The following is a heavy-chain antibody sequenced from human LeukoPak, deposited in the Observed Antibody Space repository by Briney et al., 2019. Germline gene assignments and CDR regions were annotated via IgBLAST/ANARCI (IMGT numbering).Heavy chain of an antibody. V-gene: IGHV4-30-4*01. CDR1: GGSISSGDYY. Sequence: PSETLSLTCTVSGGSISSGDYYWSWIRQPPGKGLEWIGYIYYSGSTYYNPSLKSRVTISVDTSKNQFSLKLSSVTAADTAVYYCARDESGGSYDAFDIWGQGTMVTVYS. CDR3: ARDESGGSYDAFDI. CDR2: IYYSGST. D-gene: IGHD1-26*01. J-gene: IGHJ3*02.